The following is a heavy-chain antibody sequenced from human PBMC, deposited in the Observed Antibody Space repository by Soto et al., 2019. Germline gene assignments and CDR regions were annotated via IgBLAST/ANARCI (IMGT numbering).Heavy chain of an antibody. D-gene: IGHD1-26*01. CDR2: IKQDGSEK. J-gene: IGHJ4*01. V-gene: IGHV3-7*03. Sequence: GGSLRLSCAASGFTFSSYWMSWVRQAPGKGLEWVANIKQDGSEKYYVDSVKVRFTISRDNAKNLLYLQMNSLRAEDTAVYYCASGIVGATDLDYWGHGTLVTVSS. CDR1: GFTFSSYW. CDR3: ASGIVGATDLDY.